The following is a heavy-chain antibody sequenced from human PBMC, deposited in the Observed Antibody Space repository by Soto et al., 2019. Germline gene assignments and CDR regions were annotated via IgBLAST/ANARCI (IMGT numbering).Heavy chain of an antibody. CDR1: GGSISSYY. D-gene: IGHD6-13*01. CDR2: IYYSGST. V-gene: IGHV4-59*01. CDR3: ASEYCIAACVVDY. J-gene: IGHJ4*02. Sequence: QVQLQESGPGLVKPSETLSLTCTVSGGSISSYYWSWIRQPPGKGLEWIGYIYYSGSTNYNPSLKSRVTISVHPSKTQSSLTLSSVTAADTPVYYCASEYCIAACVVDYWGQGTLVTVSS.